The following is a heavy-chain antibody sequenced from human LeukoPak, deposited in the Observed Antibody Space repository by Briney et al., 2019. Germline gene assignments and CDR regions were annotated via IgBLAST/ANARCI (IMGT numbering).Heavy chain of an antibody. D-gene: IGHD1-26*01. CDR3: AREALVPDY. V-gene: IGHV3-11*01. J-gene: IGHJ4*02. CDR1: GFTFSDYY. Sequence: PGGCLRLSCAASGFTFSDYYMSWIRQAPGTGLEWVSYISTSGSTTLYADSVKGRFTISRDNAKNSLYLQMNSLRAEDTAVYYCAREALVPDYWGQGTPVTVSS. CDR2: ISTSGSTT.